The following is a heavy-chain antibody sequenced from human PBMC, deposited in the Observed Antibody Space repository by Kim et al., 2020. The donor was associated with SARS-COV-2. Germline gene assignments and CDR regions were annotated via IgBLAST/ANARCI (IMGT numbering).Heavy chain of an antibody. CDR3: ARGRRDGYSYCDY. V-gene: IGHV7-4-1*02. D-gene: IGHD4-4*01. J-gene: IGHJ4*02. Sequence: AQGFTGRFVFSLDTSVSTAYLQISSLKAEDTAVYYCARGRRDGYSYCDYWGQGTLVTVSS.